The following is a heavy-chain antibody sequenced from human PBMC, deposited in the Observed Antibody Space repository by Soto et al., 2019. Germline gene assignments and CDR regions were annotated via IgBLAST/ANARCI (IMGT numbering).Heavy chain of an antibody. Sequence: ETLSLTCTVSGGFISNYYWSWVRQAPGKGLEWVSAISGSGGSTYYADSVKGRFTISRDNSKNTLYLQMNSLRAEDTAVYYCAKDPLTIFGVVIDGNWFDPWGQGTLVTVSS. D-gene: IGHD3-3*01. CDR2: ISGSGGST. CDR1: GGFISNYY. CDR3: AKDPLTIFGVVIDGNWFDP. J-gene: IGHJ5*02. V-gene: IGHV3-23*01.